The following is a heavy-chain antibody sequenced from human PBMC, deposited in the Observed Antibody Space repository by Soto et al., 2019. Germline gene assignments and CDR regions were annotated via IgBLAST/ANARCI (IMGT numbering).Heavy chain of an antibody. V-gene: IGHV1-69*13. CDR2: IVPMFGTP. CDR1: AGTFRSYS. D-gene: IGHD2-15*01. J-gene: IGHJ6*02. Sequence: ASVKVSCKASAGTFRSYSMNWVRQAPGQGLEWMGGIVPMFGTPNYAQKFQGRVTITADESTSTVYMELTSLRSEDTAVYYCARSRVVAARTYYYYAMDAWG. CDR3: ARSRVVAARTYYYYAMDA.